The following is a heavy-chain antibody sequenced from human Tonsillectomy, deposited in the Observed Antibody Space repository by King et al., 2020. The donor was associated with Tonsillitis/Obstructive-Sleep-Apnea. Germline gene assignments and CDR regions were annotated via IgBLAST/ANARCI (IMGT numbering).Heavy chain of an antibody. J-gene: IGHJ4*02. Sequence: VQLVESGAEVKKPGESLKIFCKGSGYTFTSYWIGWVRQMPGKGLEWMAIIYPDDSDTRYSPSFQGQVTPSADKSISTAYLQWSSLKASDTAMYYCARGGVQCTTSSCSPDYWGQGTLVTVSS. D-gene: IGHD2-2*01. CDR3: ARGGVQCTTSSCSPDY. CDR2: IYPDDSDT. V-gene: IGHV5-51*01. CDR1: GYTFTSYW.